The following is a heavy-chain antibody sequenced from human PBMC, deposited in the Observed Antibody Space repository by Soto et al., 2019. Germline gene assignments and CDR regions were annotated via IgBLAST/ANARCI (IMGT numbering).Heavy chain of an antibody. CDR2: IYYSGST. Sequence: SETLSLTCTVSGGSISSYYWSWIRQPPGKGLEWIGYIYYSGSTNYNPSLKSRVTMSVDTSKNQFSLKLSSVTAADTAVYYCARGERFLGGSDPRGYYFDYWGQGTLVTVSS. D-gene: IGHD1-1*01. CDR1: GGSISSYY. J-gene: IGHJ4*02. CDR3: ARGERFLGGSDPRGYYFDY. V-gene: IGHV4-59*01.